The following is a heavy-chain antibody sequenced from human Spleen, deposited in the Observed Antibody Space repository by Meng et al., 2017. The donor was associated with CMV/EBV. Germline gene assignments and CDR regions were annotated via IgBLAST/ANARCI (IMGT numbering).Heavy chain of an antibody. CDR2: ISAYNDNT. CDR3: ARAPLRGIVVVPAASGWFDP. CDR1: FPRYG. V-gene: IGHV1-18*01. D-gene: IGHD2-2*01. J-gene: IGHJ5*02. Sequence: FPRYGISWVRPAPGQGLEWMGWISAYNDNTNYAQKLQGRVTMTTDTSTSTAYMELRSLRSDDTAVYYCARAPLRGIVVVPAASGWFDPWGQGTLVTVSS.